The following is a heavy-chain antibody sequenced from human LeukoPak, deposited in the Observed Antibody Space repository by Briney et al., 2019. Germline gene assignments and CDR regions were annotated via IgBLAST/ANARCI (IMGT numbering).Heavy chain of an antibody. CDR1: GFTFSSYA. Sequence: GGSLRLSCAASGFTFSSYAMSWVRQAPGKGLEWVSAISGSGGSTYYADSVKGRFTISRDNSKNTLYLQMNSLRAEDTAVYYCARDHRSLVLYYYYMDVWGKGTTVTVSS. D-gene: IGHD6-13*01. CDR2: ISGSGGST. J-gene: IGHJ6*03. CDR3: ARDHRSLVLYYYYMDV. V-gene: IGHV3-23*01.